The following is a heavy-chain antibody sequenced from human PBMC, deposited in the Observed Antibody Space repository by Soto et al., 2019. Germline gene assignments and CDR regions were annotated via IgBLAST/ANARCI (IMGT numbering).Heavy chain of an antibody. Sequence: QVQLVESGGGVVQPGRSLRLSCAASGFTFSSYGMHWVRQAPGKGLEWVAVISYDGSNKYYADSVKGRFTISRDNSKNTLYLQMNSLRAEDTAVYYCAKEGGGYDYGDYGDLEYFQHWGQGTLVTVSS. CDR3: AKEGGGYDYGDYGDLEYFQH. CDR1: GFTFSSYG. CDR2: ISYDGSNK. J-gene: IGHJ1*01. V-gene: IGHV3-30*18. D-gene: IGHD4-17*01.